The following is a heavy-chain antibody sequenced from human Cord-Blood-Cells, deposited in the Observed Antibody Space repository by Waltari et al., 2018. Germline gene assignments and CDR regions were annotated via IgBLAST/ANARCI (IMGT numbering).Heavy chain of an antibody. CDR2: ISYDGSNK. CDR3: AKDFYDFWSGYYEYYFDY. V-gene: IGHV3-30*18. J-gene: IGHJ4*02. CDR1: GFPFSSYG. Sequence: QVQLVESGGGVVQPGRSLRLSCAASGFPFSSYGMHWVRQAPGKGLEWVAVISYDGSNKYYAESVKGRFTISRDNSKNTLYLQMNSLRAEDTAVYYCAKDFYDFWSGYYEYYFDYWGQGTLVTVSS. D-gene: IGHD3-3*01.